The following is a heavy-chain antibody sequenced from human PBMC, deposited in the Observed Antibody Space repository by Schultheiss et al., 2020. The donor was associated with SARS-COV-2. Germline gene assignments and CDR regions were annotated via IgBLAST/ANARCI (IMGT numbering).Heavy chain of an antibody. J-gene: IGHJ6*02. CDR1: GYSISSSNW. V-gene: IGHV4-28*03. Sequence: SQTLSLTCAVSGYSISSSNWWGWIRQPPGKGLEWIGYIYYSGSTYYNPSLKSRVTMSVDTSKNQFSLKLSSVTAVDTAVYYCARDPGVFGVVKGPSYYYYGMDVWGQGTTVTVSS. CDR2: IYYSGST. D-gene: IGHD3-3*01. CDR3: ARDPGVFGVVKGPSYYYYGMDV.